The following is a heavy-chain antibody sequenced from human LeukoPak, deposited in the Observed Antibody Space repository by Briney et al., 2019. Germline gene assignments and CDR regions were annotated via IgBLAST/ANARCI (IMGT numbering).Heavy chain of an antibody. CDR1: GGTFSSYA. CDR3: ARDMSTVTDAFDI. Sequence: GASVKVSCKASGGTFSSYAISWVRQAPGQGLEWMGGIIPIFGTANYAQKFQGRVTITADKSTSTAYMALSSLRSEDTAVYYCARDMSTVTDAFDIWGQGTMVTVSS. V-gene: IGHV1-69*06. D-gene: IGHD4-11*01. J-gene: IGHJ3*02. CDR2: IIPIFGTA.